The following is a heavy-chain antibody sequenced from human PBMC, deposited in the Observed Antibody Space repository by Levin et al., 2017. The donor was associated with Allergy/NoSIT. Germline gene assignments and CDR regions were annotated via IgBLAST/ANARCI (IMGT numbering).Heavy chain of an antibody. V-gene: IGHV5-51*01. J-gene: IGHJ4*02. CDR3: ARRDSDGSNSFDY. Sequence: KVSCQASGYSFTSFWFGWVRQRPGKGLEWMGLIFPSDSDTRVSPSFQGQIIMSVDNSISTAYLQWSSLKASDSAMYYCARRDSDGSNSFDYWGQGTLVTVSP. D-gene: IGHD4-23*01. CDR2: IFPSDSDT. CDR1: GYSFTSFW.